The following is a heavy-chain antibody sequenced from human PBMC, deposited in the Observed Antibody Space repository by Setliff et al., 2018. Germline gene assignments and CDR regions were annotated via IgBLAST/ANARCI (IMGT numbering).Heavy chain of an antibody. CDR2: IGHTGSI. V-gene: IGHV4-38-2*02. D-gene: IGHD2-21*02. CDR3: ARDLGHGGDSDY. CDR1: GYSISSGYI. Sequence: TLSLTCTVSGYSISSGYIWGWIRQPPGKGLEWVGNIGHTGSINYNPSLKSRLTISRDTSKNQVSLKLNSVTATDTAVYYCARDLGHGGDSDYWGQGILVTAPQ. J-gene: IGHJ4*02.